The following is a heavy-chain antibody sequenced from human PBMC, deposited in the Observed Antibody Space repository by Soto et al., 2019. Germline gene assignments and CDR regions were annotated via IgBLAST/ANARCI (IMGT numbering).Heavy chain of an antibody. CDR2: ISSSGSTI. D-gene: IGHD3-10*01. Sequence: EVQLLESGGGLVQPGGSLRLSCAASGFTFSSYEMNWVRQAPGKGLEWVSYISSSGSTIYYADSVKGRFTISRDNAKNSLYLQMNSLRAEDTAVYYCAREGLAGPYYYGSGPNPRGYWGQGTLVTVSS. CDR3: AREGLAGPYYYGSGPNPRGY. CDR1: GFTFSSYE. V-gene: IGHV3-48*03. J-gene: IGHJ4*02.